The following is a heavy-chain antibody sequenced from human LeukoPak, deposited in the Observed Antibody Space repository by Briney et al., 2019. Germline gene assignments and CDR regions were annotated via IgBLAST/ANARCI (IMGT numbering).Heavy chain of an antibody. CDR2: ISGSGGST. CDR3: AKDGDIVVVVAATAVDY. Sequence: GGSLRLCCAASGFTFSSYAMRWVRQAPGKGLEWVSAISGSGGSTYYADSVKGRFTISRDNSKNTLYLQMNSLRAEDTAVYYCAKDGDIVVVVAATAVDYWGQGTLVTVSS. J-gene: IGHJ4*02. D-gene: IGHD2-15*01. CDR1: GFTFSSYA. V-gene: IGHV3-23*01.